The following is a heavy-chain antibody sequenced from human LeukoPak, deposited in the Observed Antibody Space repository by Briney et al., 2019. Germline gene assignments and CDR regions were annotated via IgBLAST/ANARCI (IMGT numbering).Heavy chain of an antibody. Sequence: GGSLRLSCAASGFTFSSYSMNWVRQAPGKGLEWVSSISSSSSYIYYADSVKGRFTISRDNAKNSLYLQMNSLRAEDTAVYYCARDSHRIWFGDYEVGMDVWGKGTTVTVSS. J-gene: IGHJ6*04. CDR3: ARDSHRIWFGDYEVGMDV. CDR2: ISSSSSYI. V-gene: IGHV3-21*01. D-gene: IGHD3-10*01. CDR1: GFTFSSYS.